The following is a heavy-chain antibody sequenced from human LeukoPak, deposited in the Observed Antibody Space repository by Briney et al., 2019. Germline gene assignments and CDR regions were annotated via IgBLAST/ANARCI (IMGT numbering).Heavy chain of an antibody. CDR2: ISGYNGKT. J-gene: IGHJ3*02. CDR3: ARAPDGSGSGDGFDI. V-gene: IGHV1-18*01. Sequence: ASGKVSCKASGYTFTNYGISWVRQAPGQGLEWMGWISGYNGKTNYAQKLQGRITMTTDTSTSTAYMELRSLRSDDTAVYYCARAPDGSGSGDGFDIWGQGTMVTVSS. D-gene: IGHD3-10*01. CDR1: GYTFTNYG.